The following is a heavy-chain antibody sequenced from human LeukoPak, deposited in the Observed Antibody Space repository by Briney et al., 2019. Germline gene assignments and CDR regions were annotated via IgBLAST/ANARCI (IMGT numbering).Heavy chain of an antibody. CDR1: GFTFSSYS. CDR2: ISSSSTYI. D-gene: IGHD6-13*01. CDR3: ASQYTSSRIFDD. J-gene: IGHJ4*02. V-gene: IGHV3-21*01. Sequence: GGSLRLSCAASGFTFSSYSMNWVRQAPGKGLEWVSSISSSSTYIYYADSVKGRFTVSRDNAKNPLYLQMNSLRAEDTAVYFCASQYTSSRIFDDWGQGTLVTVSS.